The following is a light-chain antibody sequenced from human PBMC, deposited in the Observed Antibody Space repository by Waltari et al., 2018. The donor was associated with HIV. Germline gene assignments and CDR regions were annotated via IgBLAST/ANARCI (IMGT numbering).Light chain of an antibody. V-gene: IGKV3-15*01. J-gene: IGKJ2*01. CDR3: QQYRDWPRYT. CDR1: ESVGDN. Sequence: EVVLTQSPLTLSGPPGESVTLSCSASESVGDNIAWYQQKPGQAPSLVIYGDSTRATCLPVRFSGSGSGTDFTLTISSLKSEDIAVYFCQQYRDWPRYTFGQGTKLDIK. CDR2: GDS.